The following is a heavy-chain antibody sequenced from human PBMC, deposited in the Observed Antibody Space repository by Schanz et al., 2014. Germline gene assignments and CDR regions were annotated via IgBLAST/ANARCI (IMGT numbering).Heavy chain of an antibody. D-gene: IGHD2-15*01. J-gene: IGHJ5*01. V-gene: IGHV1-46*01. Sequence: QVQLVQSGAEVKKPGASVKVSCKASGYTFTSYDINWVRQAPGQGLEWMGKINPSSGTTRIAQNFQGRLTVTRDTSTSTVNMELSSLRAEDTAVYYCAKTPREYCNYDSCPNWFDSWGQGTLGTASS. CDR1: GYTFTSYD. CDR2: INPSSGTT. CDR3: AKTPREYCNYDSCPNWFDS.